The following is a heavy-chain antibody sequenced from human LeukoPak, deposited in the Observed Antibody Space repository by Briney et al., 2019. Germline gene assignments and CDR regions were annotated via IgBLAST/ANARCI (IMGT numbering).Heavy chain of an antibody. CDR3: AAGSRNQPYYFDY. J-gene: IGHJ4*02. V-gene: IGHV3-23*01. Sequence: PGGSLRLSCAASGFTFSSYAMSWLRQAPGKGLEWVSAISGSGGSIYYADSVKGRFTFSRDNSKNTLYLQMNSLRAEDTALYYCAAGSRNQPYYFDYWGQGTLVTVSS. CDR1: GFTFSSYA. CDR2: ISGSGGSI. D-gene: IGHD1-14*01.